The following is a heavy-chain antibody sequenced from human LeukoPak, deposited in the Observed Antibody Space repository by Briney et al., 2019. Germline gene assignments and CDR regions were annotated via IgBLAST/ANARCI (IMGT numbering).Heavy chain of an antibody. V-gene: IGHV5-51*01. Sequence: GESLKISCKGSGYTFSSYWIGWVRQMPGKGLEWMGIIYPSDSDTRYSPSFRGQVTISADKSISTAYLQWSSLKASDTAMYYCARRGSGWYVDYWGQGTLVTVSS. CDR1: GYTFSSYW. CDR2: IYPSDSDT. CDR3: ARRGSGWYVDY. D-gene: IGHD6-19*01. J-gene: IGHJ4*02.